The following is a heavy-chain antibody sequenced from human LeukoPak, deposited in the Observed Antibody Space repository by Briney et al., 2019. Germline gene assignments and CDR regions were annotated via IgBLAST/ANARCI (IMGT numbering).Heavy chain of an antibody. CDR2: ISGSGGST. D-gene: IGHD5-12*01. J-gene: IGHJ4*02. Sequence: GGSLRLSCAASGFTFSSYAMSWVRQAPGKGLEWVSAISGSGGSTYYADSVKGRFTISRDNSKITLYLQMNSLRAEDTAVYYCARDRGSWLRSPLDYWGQGTLVTVSS. V-gene: IGHV3-23*01. CDR1: GFTFSSYA. CDR3: ARDRGSWLRSPLDY.